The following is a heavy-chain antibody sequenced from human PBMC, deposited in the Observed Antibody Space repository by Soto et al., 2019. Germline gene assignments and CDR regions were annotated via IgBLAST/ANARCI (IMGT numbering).Heavy chain of an antibody. D-gene: IGHD3-3*01. CDR1: GGSISSSSYY. J-gene: IGHJ4*02. Sequence: SETLSLTCTVSGGSISSSSYYWGWIRQPPGKGLEWIGSIYYSGSTYYNPSLKSRVTISVDTSKNQFSLKLSSVTAADTAVYYCARQNYDFWSGYRSLDFDYWGQGTLVTVSS. CDR2: IYYSGST. V-gene: IGHV4-39*01. CDR3: ARQNYDFWSGYRSLDFDY.